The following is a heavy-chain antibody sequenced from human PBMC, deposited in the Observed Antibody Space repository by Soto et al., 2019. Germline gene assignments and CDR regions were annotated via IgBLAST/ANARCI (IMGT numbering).Heavy chain of an antibody. CDR3: ARDYPHSRRPGYRTWAGDY. J-gene: IGHJ4*02. CDR2: ISYDGSNK. D-gene: IGHD6-13*01. V-gene: IGHV3-30-3*01. Sequence: QVQLVESGGGVVQPGRSLRLSCAASGFTFSSYAMHWVRQAPGKGLEWVAVISYDGSNKYYADSVKGRFTISRDNSKNALYLQMNSMRAEDTAVYYCARDYPHSRRPGYRTWAGDYWGQGTLVTVSS. CDR1: GFTFSSYA.